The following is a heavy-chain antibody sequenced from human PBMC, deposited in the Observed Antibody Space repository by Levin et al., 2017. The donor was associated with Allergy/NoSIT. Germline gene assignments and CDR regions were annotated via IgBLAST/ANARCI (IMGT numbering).Heavy chain of an antibody. Sequence: ASVKVSCKASGYTFTSYTINLVRQAPGQGLEWMGWINPNTGNPTYAQGFTGRFVFSLDTSVSTAYLQIGSLKAEDTAIYYCARDYLAYWGQGTLVTVSS. CDR2: INPNTGNP. J-gene: IGHJ4*02. CDR1: GYTFTSYT. D-gene: IGHD3-10*01. V-gene: IGHV7-4-1*01. CDR3: ARDYLAY.